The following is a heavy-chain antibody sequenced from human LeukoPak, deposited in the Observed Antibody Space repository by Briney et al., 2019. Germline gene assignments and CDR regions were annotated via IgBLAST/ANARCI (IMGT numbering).Heavy chain of an antibody. CDR1: GYTFTSYG. CDR3: ARDDGYYDSSGYYPDAFDI. CDR2: ISAYNGNT. J-gene: IGHJ3*02. Sequence: ASVKVSCKASGYTFTSYGISWVRQAPGQGLEWMGWISAYNGNTNYAQKLQGRVTMTTDTSTSTAYMELRSLRSDDTAVYYCARDDGYYDSSGYYPDAFDIWGQGTMVTVSS. V-gene: IGHV1-18*01. D-gene: IGHD3-22*01.